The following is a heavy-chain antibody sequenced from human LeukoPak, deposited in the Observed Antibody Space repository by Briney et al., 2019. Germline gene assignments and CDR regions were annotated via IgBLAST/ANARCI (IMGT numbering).Heavy chain of an antibody. CDR3: ARDGGSIAARRLPGFFDY. D-gene: IGHD6-6*01. CDR2: IYHSGST. J-gene: IGHJ4*02. V-gene: IGHV4-30-2*01. CDR1: GGSISSGGYS. Sequence: PSQTLSLTCAVSGGSISSGGYSWSWIRQPPGTGLEWIGYIYHSGSTYYNPSLKSRVTISVDRSKNQFSLKLSSVTAADTAVYYCARDGGSIAARRLPGFFDYWGQGTLVTVSS.